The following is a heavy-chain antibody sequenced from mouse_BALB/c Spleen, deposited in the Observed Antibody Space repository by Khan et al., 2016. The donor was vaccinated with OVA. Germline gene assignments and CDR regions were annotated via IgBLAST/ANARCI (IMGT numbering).Heavy chain of an antibody. J-gene: IGHJ3*01. CDR3: DRGGAYYGDGDWFDY. D-gene: IGHD2-13*01. V-gene: IGHV1-4*01. CDR1: GYTFTSYT. CDR2: INPSCGYT. Sequence: QIQLVQSGAELARPGASVKMSCKASGYTFTSYTMHWVKQRPGQGLEWIGYINPSCGYTNYNQKFKDKATLTADKSSSTAYMQLSSLTSEDSAISSCDRGGAYYGDGDWFDYWGQGTLVTVSA.